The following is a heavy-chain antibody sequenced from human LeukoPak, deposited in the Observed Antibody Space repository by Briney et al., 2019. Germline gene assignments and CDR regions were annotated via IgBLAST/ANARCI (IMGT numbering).Heavy chain of an antibody. CDR2: ISSSSSYI. Sequence: GGSLRLSCAASGFTFSSYSMNWVRQAPGKGLEWVSSISSSSSYIYYADSVKGRFTISRDNAKNSLYLQMNSLRAEDTAVYYCARPQTGYCSGDSCYSVVHDAFDIWGQGTMVTVSS. CDR3: ARPQTGYCSGDSCYSVVHDAFDI. D-gene: IGHD2-15*01. CDR1: GFTFSSYS. J-gene: IGHJ3*02. V-gene: IGHV3-21*01.